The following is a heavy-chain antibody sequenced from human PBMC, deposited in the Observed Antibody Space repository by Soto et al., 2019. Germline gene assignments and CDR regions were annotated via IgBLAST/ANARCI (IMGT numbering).Heavy chain of an antibody. CDR3: ARTIFWSGYVLGFDP. CDR2: IYYSGST. Sequence: PSETHSLTSTVSGGYISSYYWSWIRQPPGKGLEWIGYIYYSGSTNYNPSLKSRVTISVDTSKNQFSLKLSSVTAADTAVYYCARTIFWSGYVLGFDPWGQGTLVTVSS. D-gene: IGHD3-3*01. CDR1: GGYISSYY. V-gene: IGHV4-59*01. J-gene: IGHJ5*02.